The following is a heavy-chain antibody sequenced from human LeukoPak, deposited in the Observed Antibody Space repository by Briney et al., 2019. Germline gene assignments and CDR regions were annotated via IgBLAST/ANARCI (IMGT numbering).Heavy chain of an antibody. CDR3: ARVGRSGWTVYY. V-gene: IGHV3-48*04. D-gene: IGHD6-19*01. CDR1: GFDFSTYS. CDR2: IYNSSSNI. J-gene: IGHJ4*02. Sequence: TGGSLTLSCAASGFDFSTYSIDWVRQAPGKGLEWVSYIYNSSSNIYHADSVKGRFTHSRDNAKNSLHRQLNSLRAEDTAVYYGARVGRSGWTVYYSGQGALVTLSS.